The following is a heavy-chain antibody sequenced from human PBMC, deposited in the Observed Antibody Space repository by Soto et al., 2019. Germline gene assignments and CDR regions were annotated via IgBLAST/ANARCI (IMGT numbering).Heavy chain of an antibody. V-gene: IGHV1-3*01. Sequence: ASVKVSCKASGYTFTSYAMHWVRQAPGQRLEWMGWINAGNGNTKYSQKFQDRVTITRDTSASTAYMELSSLRSEDTAVYYCARPSIAYCGGDCSEEIYYVDYWG. CDR2: INAGNGNT. CDR1: GYTFTSYA. D-gene: IGHD2-21*02. J-gene: IGHJ4*01. CDR3: ARPSIAYCGGDCSEEIYYVDY.